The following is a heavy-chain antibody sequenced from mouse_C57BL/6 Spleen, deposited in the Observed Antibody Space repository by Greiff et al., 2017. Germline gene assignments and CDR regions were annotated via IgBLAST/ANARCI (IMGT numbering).Heavy chain of an antibody. V-gene: IGHV1-54*01. CDR1: GYAFTNYV. D-gene: IGHD2-4*01. Sequence: VQLQQSGADLVRPGTSVKVSCKASGYAFTNYVIEWVKQRPGQGLEWIGVINTGSGGTNYNEKFKGKATLTADKSSRTVYMQLSSLTSVDSAVNFGARERDYRFDYWGQGTTLTVSS. CDR3: ARERDYRFDY. CDR2: INTGSGGT. J-gene: IGHJ2*01.